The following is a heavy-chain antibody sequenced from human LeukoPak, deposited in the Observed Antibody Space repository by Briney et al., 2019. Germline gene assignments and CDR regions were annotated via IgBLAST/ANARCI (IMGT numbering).Heavy chain of an antibody. V-gene: IGHV4-39*01. CDR1: GGSISSSRYY. J-gene: IGHJ4*02. CDR2: IHYSGST. CDR3: AADRGVFNY. Sequence: PSETLSLTCTVSGGSISSSRYYWGWIRQPPGKGLDWIGSIHYSGSTYYNPSLKSRITISVDTSKNQFSLKLSSVTAADTAVYYCAADRGVFNYWGQGTLVTVSS.